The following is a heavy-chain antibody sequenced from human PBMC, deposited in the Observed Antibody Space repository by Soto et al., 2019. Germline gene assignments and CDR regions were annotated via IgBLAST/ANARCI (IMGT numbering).Heavy chain of an antibody. Sequence: QITLKESGPTLVKPTQTLTLTCTFSGFSLSTSGVGVGWIRQPPGKALEWLALIYWDDDKRYSPSLKSRLTITKDTSKNQVVLTMTNMDPVDTATYYCAHGPGKLVGATTLVPFDYWGQGTLVTVSS. CDR3: AHGPGKLVGATTLVPFDY. J-gene: IGHJ4*02. V-gene: IGHV2-5*02. CDR1: GFSLSTSGVG. CDR2: IYWDDDK. D-gene: IGHD1-26*01.